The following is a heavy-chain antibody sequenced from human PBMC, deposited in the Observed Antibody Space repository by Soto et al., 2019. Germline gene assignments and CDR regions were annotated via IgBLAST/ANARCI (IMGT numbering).Heavy chain of an antibody. CDR1: CGSLINNY. CDR2: IYYTGSI. CDR3: ANQMACYDSVWGHYRRIIAY. J-gene: IGHJ4*02. Sequence: SETLSLTCTVSCGSLINNYWSWIRQPPGKALEWIGYIYYTGSIKYNPSLESRVTLSLDTSKNQHSIKLSSVTAAGTAVYYCANQMACYDSVWGHYRRIIAYWGQGTLDTVSP. D-gene: IGHD3-16*02. V-gene: IGHV4-59*12.